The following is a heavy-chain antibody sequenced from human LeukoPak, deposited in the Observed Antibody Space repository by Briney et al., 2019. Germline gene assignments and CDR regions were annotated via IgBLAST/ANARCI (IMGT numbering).Heavy chain of an antibody. J-gene: IGHJ4*02. CDR2: IYRSGST. CDR3: ARGNWNYFDY. Sequence: SQTLSLTCTVSGGSISSGSYYWNWIRQPAGKGLEWIGRIYRSGSTNYNPSLKSRVTISVDTSKNQFSLKLSSVTAADTAVYYCARGNWNYFDYWGQGTLVTVSS. CDR1: GGSISSGSYY. V-gene: IGHV4-61*02. D-gene: IGHD1-1*01.